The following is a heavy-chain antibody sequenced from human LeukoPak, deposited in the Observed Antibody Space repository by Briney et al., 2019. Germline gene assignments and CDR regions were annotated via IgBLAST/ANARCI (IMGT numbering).Heavy chain of an antibody. J-gene: IGHJ4*02. CDR1: GFTFSSYW. D-gene: IGHD6-19*01. Sequence: AGGSLRLSCAASGFTFSSYWMSWVRQAPGKGLEWVANIKPDGSEKDYVDSVKGRFTISRDNAKNSLSLQMNSLRAEDTAMYYCSRNRGWFNFDYWGQGTLVTVSS. CDR2: IKPDGSEK. V-gene: IGHV3-7*01. CDR3: SRNRGWFNFDY.